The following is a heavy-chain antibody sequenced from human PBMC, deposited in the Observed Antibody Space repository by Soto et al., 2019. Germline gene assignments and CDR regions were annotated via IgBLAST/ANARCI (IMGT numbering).Heavy chain of an antibody. J-gene: IGHJ4*02. Sequence: QAQLVQSGPEVKKPGASLKVSCKASGYGFTNYGISWVRQAPGEGLEWMGWINTYNGKTTYAEALQGRVSLTTDTSTGTADMELTNVRSDDTARYYCARTWNDVFDLWGQGTLVVVSS. CDR1: GYGFTNYG. CDR3: ARTWNDVFDL. D-gene: IGHD1-1*01. CDR2: INTYNGKT. V-gene: IGHV1-18*01.